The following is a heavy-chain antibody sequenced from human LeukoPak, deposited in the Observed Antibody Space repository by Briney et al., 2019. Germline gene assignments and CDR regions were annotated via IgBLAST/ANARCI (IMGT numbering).Heavy chain of an antibody. CDR2: ISGSGGNT. CDR3: ARKSASGNYPLDY. V-gene: IGHV3-23*01. CDR1: GFTFSSYA. D-gene: IGHD3-10*01. Sequence: GGSLRLSCATSGFTFSSYAMSWVRQAPGKGLEWVSSISGSGGNTYYADSVKGRFTISRDNAKNTVFLQMSSLRAEDTALYYCARKSASGNYPLDYWGQGTLVTVSS. J-gene: IGHJ4*02.